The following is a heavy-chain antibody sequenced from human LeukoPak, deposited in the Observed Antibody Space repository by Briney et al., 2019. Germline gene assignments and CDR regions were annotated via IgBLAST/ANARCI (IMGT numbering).Heavy chain of an antibody. Sequence: SETLSLTCAVSGDSFSSHYWTWIRQAPGRGLEWIGYISYIGTTNYNPSLKSRVTISVDTSKNQFSLKLSSVTTADTAVYYCARDLVTVTRGFDIWGLGTMVSVSS. V-gene: IGHV4-59*11. CDR3: ARDLVTVTRGFDI. J-gene: IGHJ3*02. CDR1: GDSFSSHY. D-gene: IGHD4-17*01. CDR2: ISYIGTT.